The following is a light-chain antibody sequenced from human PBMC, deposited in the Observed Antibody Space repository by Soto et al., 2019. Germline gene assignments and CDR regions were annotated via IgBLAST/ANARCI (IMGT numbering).Light chain of an antibody. CDR3: SSYTSSSTLDV. J-gene: IGLJ1*01. Sequence: QSALTQPASVSGSPGQSITISCTGTSSDVGGYNYVSWYQQHPSKAPKLMIYEVSNRPSGVSNRFSGSNSGNTASLTISGLQAEDESDYSGSSYTSSSTLDVFGTGTKGTVL. CDR1: SSDVGGYNY. CDR2: EVS. V-gene: IGLV2-14*01.